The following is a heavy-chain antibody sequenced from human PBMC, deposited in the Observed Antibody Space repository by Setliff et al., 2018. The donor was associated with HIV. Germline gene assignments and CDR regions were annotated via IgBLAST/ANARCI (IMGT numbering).Heavy chain of an antibody. J-gene: IGHJ5*01. V-gene: IGHV3-48*03. CDR2: IDSSSETK. CDR1: GFTFSRFD. D-gene: IGHD3-22*01. CDR3: AREGSSGYTGWFDS. Sequence: GGSLRLSCAASGFTFSRFDMNWVRQVPGKGLEWVAYIDSSSETKYYADSVKGRFSISRDNARNSLFLQMNNLRVEDTAVYYCAREGSSGYTGWFDSRGQGTLVTVSS.